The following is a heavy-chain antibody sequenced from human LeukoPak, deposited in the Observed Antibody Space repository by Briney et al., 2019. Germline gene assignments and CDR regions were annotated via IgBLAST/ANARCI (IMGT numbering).Heavy chain of an antibody. CDR1: GFTFSDYY. CDR3: TRVMGSYSFDY. CDR2: ISNSGSSI. J-gene: IGHJ4*02. V-gene: IGHV3-11*01. Sequence: GGSLRLSCAASGFTFSDYYMSWIRQAPGKGLECVSYISNSGSSIYHADSVKGRFTISRDNAKNSLYLQMNSLRAEDTAVYYCTRVMGSYSFDYWGQGTLVTVSS. D-gene: IGHD1-26*01.